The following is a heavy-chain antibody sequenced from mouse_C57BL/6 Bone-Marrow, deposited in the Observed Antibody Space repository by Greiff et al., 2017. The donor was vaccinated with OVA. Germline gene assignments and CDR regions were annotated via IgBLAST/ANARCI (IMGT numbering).Heavy chain of an antibody. CDR2: INPSTGGT. CDR3: ARFPDDGYYYWYFDV. V-gene: IGHV1-42*01. J-gene: IGHJ1*03. Sequence: EVQLQQSGPELVKPGASVKISCKASGYSFTGYYMNWVKQSPEKSLEWIGEINPSTGGTTYNQKFKAKATLTVDKSSSTAYMQLKSLTSEDSAVYYCARFPDDGYYYWYFDVWGTGTTVTVSS. D-gene: IGHD2-3*01. CDR1: GYSFTGYY.